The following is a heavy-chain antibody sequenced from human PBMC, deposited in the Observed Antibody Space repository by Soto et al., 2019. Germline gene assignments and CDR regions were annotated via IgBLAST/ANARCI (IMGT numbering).Heavy chain of an antibody. Sequence: PGGSLRLSCAASGFTFSSYAMSWVRQAPGRGLEWVSAISGSGGSTYYADSVKGRFTISRDNSKNTLYLQMNSLRAEDTAVYYCAKAHTPYYDILTGYCGFHGYWGQGTLVTVSS. D-gene: IGHD3-9*01. CDR2: ISGSGGST. J-gene: IGHJ4*02. V-gene: IGHV3-23*01. CDR1: GFTFSSYA. CDR3: AKAHTPYYDILTGYCGFHGY.